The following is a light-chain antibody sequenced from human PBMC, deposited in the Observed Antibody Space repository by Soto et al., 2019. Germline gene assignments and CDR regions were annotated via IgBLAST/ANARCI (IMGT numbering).Light chain of an antibody. CDR2: AAS. Sequence: DIVMTQSPLSLPVTPGEPASISCRSSQSLLHSNGYNHLDWYQQKPGQSPQLLIYAASSLQSGVPSRFSGSGSGTDFALTISSLQPEDFATYYCQQNYSPPPITFGQGTRLEIK. CDR3: QQNYSPPPIT. V-gene: IGKV2-28*01. CDR1: QSLLHSNGYNH. J-gene: IGKJ5*01.